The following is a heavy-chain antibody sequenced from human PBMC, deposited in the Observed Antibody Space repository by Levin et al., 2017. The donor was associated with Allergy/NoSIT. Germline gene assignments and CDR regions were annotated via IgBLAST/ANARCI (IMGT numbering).Heavy chain of an antibody. D-gene: IGHD3-10*01. Sequence: GASVKVSCAASGFTFNIYWMHWVRQAPGKGLVWLSRIKGDGSTTSYADSVKGRFTISRDNAKNTLSLQMNSLRPEDTAVYYCFASGSYSGYWGQGTLVTVSS. V-gene: IGHV3-74*01. J-gene: IGHJ4*02. CDR1: GFTFNIYW. CDR2: IKGDGSTT. CDR3: FASGSYSGY.